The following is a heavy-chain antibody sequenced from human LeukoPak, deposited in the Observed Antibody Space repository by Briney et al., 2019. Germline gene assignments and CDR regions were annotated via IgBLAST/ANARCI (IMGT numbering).Heavy chain of an antibody. Sequence: KPSETLSLTCTVSGGSISSYYWSWIRQPPGKGLEWIGYIYYSGSTYYNPSLKSRVTISVDTSKNQFSLKLSSVTAADTAVYYCARVRASSGWYEGDYWGQGTLVTVSS. CDR3: ARVRASSGWYEGDY. V-gene: IGHV4-59*08. CDR1: GGSISSYY. J-gene: IGHJ4*02. CDR2: IYYSGST. D-gene: IGHD6-19*01.